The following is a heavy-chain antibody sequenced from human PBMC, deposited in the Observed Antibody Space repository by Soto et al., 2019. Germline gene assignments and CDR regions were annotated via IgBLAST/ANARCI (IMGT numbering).Heavy chain of an antibody. CDR3: ARSPTTVTSYDY. J-gene: IGHJ4*02. V-gene: IGHV4-30-2*01. D-gene: IGHD4-17*01. CDR2: IYHSGST. Sequence: QLQLQESGSGLVKPSQTLSLTCAVSGGSISSGGYSWSWIRQPPGKGLEWIGYIYHSGSTYYNPSLKSRGPISVDRSKNQFSLKLSSVTAAETAVYYCARSPTTVTSYDYWGQGTLVTVSS. CDR1: GGSISSGGYS.